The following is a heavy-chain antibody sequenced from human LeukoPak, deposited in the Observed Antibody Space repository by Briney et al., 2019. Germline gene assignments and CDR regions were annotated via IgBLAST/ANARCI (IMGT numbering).Heavy chain of an antibody. V-gene: IGHV4-34*01. Sequence: SETLSLTCAVYGGSFSGHYWSWIRQPPGKGLEWIGEINHSGSTNYNPPLKSRVTISVDTSKNQFSLKLSSVTAADTAVYYCARSNYYGSGSYYNVYWGQGTLVTVSS. CDR2: INHSGST. CDR1: GGSFSGHY. J-gene: IGHJ4*02. D-gene: IGHD3-10*01. CDR3: ARSNYYGSGSYYNVY.